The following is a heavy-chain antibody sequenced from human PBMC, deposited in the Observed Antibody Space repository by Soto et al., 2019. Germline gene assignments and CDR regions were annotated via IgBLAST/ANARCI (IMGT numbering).Heavy chain of an antibody. D-gene: IGHD3-3*01. J-gene: IGHJ4*02. CDR1: GFTFSSYS. Sequence: EVQLVESGGGLVQPGGSLRLSCAASGFTFSSYSMNWVRQAPGKGLEWVSYISSSSSTIYYADSVKGRFTISRDNAKNSLYLQMNSLRDEDTAVYYCARDLGVRFWRIINGDYWGQGTLVTVSS. CDR3: ARDLGVRFWRIINGDY. CDR2: ISSSSSTI. V-gene: IGHV3-48*02.